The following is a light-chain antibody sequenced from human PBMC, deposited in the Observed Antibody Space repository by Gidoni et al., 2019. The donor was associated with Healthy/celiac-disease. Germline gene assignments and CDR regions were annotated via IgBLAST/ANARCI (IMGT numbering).Light chain of an antibody. Sequence: EIVLTQSPATLSLSPGERATLSCRASQSVSSYLAWYQQQPGQAPRLLIYDASTRATGIPARFSGSGSGTGFTLTISSLEPEDFAFYYCQQRSNWPRGTFGQGTKVEIK. J-gene: IGKJ1*01. CDR3: QQRSNWPRGT. V-gene: IGKV3-11*01. CDR1: QSVSSY. CDR2: DAS.